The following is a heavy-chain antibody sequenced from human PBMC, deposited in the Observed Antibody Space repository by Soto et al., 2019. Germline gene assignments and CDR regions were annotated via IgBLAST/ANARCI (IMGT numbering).Heavy chain of an antibody. CDR3: ARDDTAMVSYYYYGMDV. Sequence: EVQLVESGGGLVKPGGSLRLSCAASGFTFSSYSMNWVRQAPGKGLEWVSSISSSSSYIYYADSVKGRFTISRDNAKNSLYLQMNSLRAEDTAVYYCARDDTAMVSYYYYGMDVWGQGTTVTVSS. CDR1: GFTFSSYS. D-gene: IGHD5-18*01. V-gene: IGHV3-21*01. J-gene: IGHJ6*02. CDR2: ISSSSSYI.